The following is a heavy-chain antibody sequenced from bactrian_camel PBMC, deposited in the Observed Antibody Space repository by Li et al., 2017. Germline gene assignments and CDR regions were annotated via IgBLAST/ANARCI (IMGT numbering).Heavy chain of an antibody. Sequence: VQLVESGGDLVQPGGSLRLSCTASGLSNYMGWFRQAPGKEREAVASIDSGEVAWYVDSVKGRFTISRDNAKNTLYLQMNSLKPEDTAMYYCAAGRRLWNAYCHPKDRCNYWGQGTQVTVS. J-gene: IGHJ4*01. D-gene: IGHD4*01. CDR3: AAGRRLWNAYCHPKDRCNY. CDR1: GLSNY. V-gene: IGHV3-2*01. CDR2: IDSGEVA.